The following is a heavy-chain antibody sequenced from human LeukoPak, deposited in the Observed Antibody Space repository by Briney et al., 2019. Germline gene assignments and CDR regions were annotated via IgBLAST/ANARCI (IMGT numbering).Heavy chain of an antibody. Sequence: KPSETLSLTCTVSGGSISSSSYYWGWIRQPPGKGLEWIGSIYYSGSTYYNPSLKSRVTISVDTSKNQFSLKLSSVTAADTAVYYCARLVAAADHAEYFQHWGQGTLDTVSS. V-gene: IGHV4-39*01. J-gene: IGHJ1*01. D-gene: IGHD6-13*01. CDR1: GGSISSSSYY. CDR3: ARLVAAADHAEYFQH. CDR2: IYYSGST.